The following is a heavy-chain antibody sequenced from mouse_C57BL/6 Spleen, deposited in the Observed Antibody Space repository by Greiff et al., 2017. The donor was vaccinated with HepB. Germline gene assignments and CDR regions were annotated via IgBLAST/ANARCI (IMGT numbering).Heavy chain of an antibody. D-gene: IGHD2-3*01. J-gene: IGHJ2*01. CDR3: ARGGIYDGPYYFDY. Sequence: VQLQQPGAELVKPGASVKLSCKASGYTFTSYWMHWVKQRPGQGLEWIGMIHPNSGSTNYNEKFKSKATLTVDKSSSTAYMQLSSLTSEDSAVYYCARGGIYDGPYYFDYWGQGTTLTVSS. CDR1: GYTFTSYW. CDR2: IHPNSGST. V-gene: IGHV1-64*01.